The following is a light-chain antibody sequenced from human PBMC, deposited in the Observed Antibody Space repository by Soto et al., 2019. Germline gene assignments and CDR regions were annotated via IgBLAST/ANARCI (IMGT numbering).Light chain of an antibody. CDR1: SSDVGGYNY. J-gene: IGLJ1*01. CDR3: SSFAGSNYYV. CDR2: EVI. V-gene: IGLV2-8*01. Sequence: QSALTQPPSASGSPGQSVTISCTGTSSDVGGYNYVSWYQQHPGKAPKLMIFEVIQPPSGVPGRFSGSKSGNTASLTVSGLQAEDEDDYYCSSFAGSNYYVFGTGTKLTVL.